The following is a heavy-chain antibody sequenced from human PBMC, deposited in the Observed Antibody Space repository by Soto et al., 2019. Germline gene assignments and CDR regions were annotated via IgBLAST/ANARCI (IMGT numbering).Heavy chain of an antibody. CDR1: GYTFTSYA. J-gene: IGHJ4*02. V-gene: IGHV1-18*01. Sequence: QVQLVQSGAEVKKPGASVKVSCKASGYTFTSYAISWVRQAPGQGLECMGWISAYNGNTNYVQKLQGRVTMTTDTSTSTADLELRSLTSDDTAMYYCARSGYNYGYDYWGQGTLVTVSS. CDR2: ISAYNGNT. D-gene: IGHD5-18*01. CDR3: ARSGYNYGYDY.